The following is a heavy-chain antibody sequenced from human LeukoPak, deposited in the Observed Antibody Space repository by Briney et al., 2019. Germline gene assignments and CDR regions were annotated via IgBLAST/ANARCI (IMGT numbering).Heavy chain of an antibody. CDR1: GGTFSSYA. D-gene: IGHD3-3*01. J-gene: IGHJ1*01. V-gene: IGHV1-3*01. Sequence: HGASVKVSCKASGGTFSSYAISWVRQAPGQGLEWMGWINAGNGNTKYSQKFQGRVTITRDTSASTAYMELSSLRSEDTAVYYCARGWLLYGRGYFQHWGQGTLVTVSS. CDR2: INAGNGNT. CDR3: ARGWLLYGRGYFQH.